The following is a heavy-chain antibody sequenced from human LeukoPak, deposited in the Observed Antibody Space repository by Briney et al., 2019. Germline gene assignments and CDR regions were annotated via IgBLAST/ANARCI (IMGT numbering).Heavy chain of an antibody. V-gene: IGHV1-18*01. CDR3: ARGYVVVPLDV. CDR2: ISAYNGHT. CDR1: GYNLFSYG. Sequence: ASVKVSCKASGYNLFSYGFSWVRQAPGQGLKWMGWISAYNGHTNYAEKFQDRVTMTTDTSTRTGYMELRSLRSDDTAVYYCARGYVVVPLDVWGQGTLVTVSS. D-gene: IGHD3-9*01. J-gene: IGHJ4*02.